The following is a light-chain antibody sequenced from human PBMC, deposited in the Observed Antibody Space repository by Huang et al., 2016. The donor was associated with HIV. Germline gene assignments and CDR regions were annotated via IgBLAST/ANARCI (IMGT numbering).Light chain of an antibody. V-gene: IGKV1-12*01. CDR3: QQTHSFPWT. CDR2: PGF. Sequence: DIHMTQSPSSVSASIGDRVTITCRASQDINSGLAWYQQKPGKAPNLLIYPGFTLQSGVPSMFSGTGSGTDFPLTIFSLQPEDASTYYCQQTHSFPWTFGQGTKV. CDR1: QDINSG. J-gene: IGKJ1*01.